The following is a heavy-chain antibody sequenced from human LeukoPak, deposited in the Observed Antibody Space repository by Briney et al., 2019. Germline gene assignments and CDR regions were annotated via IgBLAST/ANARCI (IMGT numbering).Heavy chain of an antibody. CDR3: ARGGRCSSTSCYEYYYGMDV. V-gene: IGHV1-69*06. Sequence: ASVKVSCKASGGTFSSYAISWVRQAPGQGLEWMGGIIPIFGTANYAQKFQGRVTITADKSTSTAYMELSSLRSEDTAVYYCARGGRCSSTSCYEYYYGMDVWGQGTTVTVSS. CDR1: GGTFSSYA. D-gene: IGHD2-2*01. CDR2: IIPIFGTA. J-gene: IGHJ6*02.